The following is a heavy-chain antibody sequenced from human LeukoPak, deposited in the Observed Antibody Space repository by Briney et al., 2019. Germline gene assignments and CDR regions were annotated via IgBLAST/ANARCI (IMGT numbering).Heavy chain of an antibody. Sequence: SGRSLRPSCAASAFTSSSYGTHWVRQAPGKGLEWVAVISYDGSNKYYADSVKGRFTISRDNSKNTLYLQMNSLRAEDTAVYYCAKDGVSAGFDYWGQGTLVTVSS. CDR1: AFTSSSYG. V-gene: IGHV3-30*18. CDR3: AKDGVSAGFDY. D-gene: IGHD3-16*01. J-gene: IGHJ4*02. CDR2: ISYDGSNK.